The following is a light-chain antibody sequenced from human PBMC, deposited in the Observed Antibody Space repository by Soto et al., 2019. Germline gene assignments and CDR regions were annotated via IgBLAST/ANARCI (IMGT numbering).Light chain of an antibody. CDR1: QTVRNHS. CDR3: QTFSSYPLT. CDR2: DEY. Sequence: ELTPSPGTQAESPGGRYTLSSRARQTVRNHSLAWYQQKPAQAPRLLIYDEYSRDNGIPDRFSGGGSGTDFTLTISRLEPEDFAVYYRQTFSSYPLTFGGG. J-gene: IGKJ4*01. V-gene: IGKV3-20*01.